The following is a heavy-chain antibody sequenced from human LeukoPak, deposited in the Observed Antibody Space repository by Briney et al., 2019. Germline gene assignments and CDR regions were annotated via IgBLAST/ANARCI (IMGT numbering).Heavy chain of an antibody. CDR3: ARDTYGSGSCQP. J-gene: IGHJ5*02. V-gene: IGHV3-7*01. Sequence: PGGSLRLSCLASGFTFSNSWMTWVRQAPGKGLEWVANIKQDGSEKYYVDSVKGRFTISRDNAKNSLYLQMNSLRAEDTAVYYCARDTYGSGSCQPWGQGTLVTVSS. D-gene: IGHD3-10*01. CDR2: IKQDGSEK. CDR1: GFTFSNSW.